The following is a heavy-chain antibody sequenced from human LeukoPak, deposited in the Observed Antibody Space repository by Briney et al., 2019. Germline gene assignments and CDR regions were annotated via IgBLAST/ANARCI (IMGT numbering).Heavy chain of an antibody. CDR3: ARDLGRDITIFGVVIPNFDY. D-gene: IGHD3-3*01. V-gene: IGHV1-46*01. Sequence: GASVKVSCKASGYTFTSYYMHWVRQAPGQGLEWMGIINPSGGSTSYAQKFQGRVTMTRDTSTSTVYMELSGLRSEDTAVYYCARDLGRDITIFGVVIPNFDYWGQGTLVTVSS. CDR1: GYTFTSYY. CDR2: INPSGGST. J-gene: IGHJ4*02.